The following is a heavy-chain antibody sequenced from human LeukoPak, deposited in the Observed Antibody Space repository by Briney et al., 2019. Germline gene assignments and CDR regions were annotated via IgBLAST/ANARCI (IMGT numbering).Heavy chain of an antibody. CDR1: GFTFSSYA. J-gene: IGHJ4*02. CDR3: AKSVIRFLEWSLIEDY. D-gene: IGHD3-3*01. CDR2: ISGSGGST. Sequence: GGPLRLSCAASGFTFSSYAMSWVRQAPGKGLEWVSAISGSGGSTYYADSVKGRFTISRDNSKNTLYLQMNSLRAEDTAVYYCAKSVIRFLEWSLIEDYWGQGTLVTVSS. V-gene: IGHV3-23*01.